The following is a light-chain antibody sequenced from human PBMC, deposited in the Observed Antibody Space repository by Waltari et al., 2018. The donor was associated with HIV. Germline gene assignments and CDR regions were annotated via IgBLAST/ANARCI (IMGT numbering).Light chain of an antibody. V-gene: IGLV8-61*01. J-gene: IGLJ1*01. CDR1: SGSVSTSNY. CDR3: LLYMGRSIFV. CDR2: NTN. Sequence: QTVVTQEPSFSVSPGGTVTLTCGLTSGSVSTSNYASWFQQTPGQTPRTLIYNTNFRSSWVPVRFSCSLLVNNAALPIPGAQADDESSYYCLLYMGRSIFVFGTGTKVTVL.